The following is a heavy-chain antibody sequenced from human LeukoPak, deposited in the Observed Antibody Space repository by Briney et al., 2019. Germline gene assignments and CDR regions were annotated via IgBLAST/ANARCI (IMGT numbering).Heavy chain of an antibody. D-gene: IGHD3-10*01. CDR3: ARVGDHYHWYFDL. CDR1: GFSVGTKY. V-gene: IGHV3-53*01. CDR2: LYSGADT. J-gene: IGHJ2*01. Sequence: GGSLGLSCEASGFSVGTKYMNWVRQAPGKGLEWVSILYSGADTYYADSVKGRFTISRDSSKNTLFLHMNSLRADDTAIYYCARVGDHYHWYFDLWGRGTRVSVSS.